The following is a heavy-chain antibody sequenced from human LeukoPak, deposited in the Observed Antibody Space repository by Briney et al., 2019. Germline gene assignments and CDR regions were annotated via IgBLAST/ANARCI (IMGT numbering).Heavy chain of an antibody. D-gene: IGHD5-24*01. CDR2: INPSGGST. V-gene: IGHV1-46*01. Sequence: ASVKVSCKASGYTFTGYYMHWVRQAPGQGLEWMGIINPSGGSTSYAQKFQGRVTMTRDTSTSTVYMELSSLRSEDTAVYYCARGQMATGYYYYYYYMDVWGKGTTVTISS. J-gene: IGHJ6*03. CDR3: ARGQMATGYYYYYYYMDV. CDR1: GYTFTGYY.